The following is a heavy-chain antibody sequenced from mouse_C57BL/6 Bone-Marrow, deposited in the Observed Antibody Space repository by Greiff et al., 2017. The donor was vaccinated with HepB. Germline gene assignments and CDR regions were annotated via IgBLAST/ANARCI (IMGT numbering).Heavy chain of an antibody. Sequence: ESGPALVKPSQTVSLTCTVTGYSITNGNHWWNWLRQVSGSKLEWIGYISSSGSTDSNPSLKSRISITRDPSKNQLFLQLNSVTTEDIATDYWARGRGLLPFMDYWGQGTSVTVSS. V-gene: IGHV3-4*01. CDR1: GYSITNGNHW. D-gene: IGHD2-3*01. J-gene: IGHJ4*01. CDR3: ARGRGLLPFMDY. CDR2: ISSSGST.